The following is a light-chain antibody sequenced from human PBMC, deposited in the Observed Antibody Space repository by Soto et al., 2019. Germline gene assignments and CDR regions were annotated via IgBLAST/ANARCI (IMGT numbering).Light chain of an antibody. J-gene: IGKJ4*01. V-gene: IGKV3-15*01. Sequence: EIVMTQSPATLSVSPGERATLSCRASQSVSSNLAWYQQKPGQAPRLLIYGAATRATGIPARVSGSGSGTEFTLTISSLQYEDVAVYYCQQYNNWPLTFGGGTKVEIK. CDR2: GAA. CDR1: QSVSSN. CDR3: QQYNNWPLT.